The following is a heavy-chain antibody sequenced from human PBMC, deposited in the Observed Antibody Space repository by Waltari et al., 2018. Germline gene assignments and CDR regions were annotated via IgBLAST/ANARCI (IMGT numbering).Heavy chain of an antibody. CDR3: ARHLDCYGGDCPLWD. CDR1: GGRFDNLA. V-gene: IGHV1-69*04. J-gene: IGHJ4*02. D-gene: IGHD2-21*02. CDR2: IVPLLGTP. Sequence: VQLVQSGSEVKKPGSAVKVSCTASGGRFDNLAISWVRQAPGQGLQWMGWIVPLLGTPNHAQKFHDRVTISADRSTNTVYMELRSLTSEDTAIYYCARHLDCYGGDCPLWDWGQGTLVSVSS.